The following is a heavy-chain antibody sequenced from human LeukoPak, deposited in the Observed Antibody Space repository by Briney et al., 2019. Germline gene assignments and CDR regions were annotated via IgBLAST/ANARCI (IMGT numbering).Heavy chain of an antibody. V-gene: IGHV1-46*01. J-gene: IGHJ4*02. Sequence: ASVKVSCKASGYTFTSYYMHWVRQAPGQGLEWMGIINPSGGSTSYAQKFQGRVTMTRDMSTSTVYMELSSLRSEDTAVYYCARDTERFGELFFLFDYWGQGTLVTVSS. D-gene: IGHD3-10*01. CDR2: INPSGGST. CDR3: ARDTERFGELFFLFDY. CDR1: GYTFTSYY.